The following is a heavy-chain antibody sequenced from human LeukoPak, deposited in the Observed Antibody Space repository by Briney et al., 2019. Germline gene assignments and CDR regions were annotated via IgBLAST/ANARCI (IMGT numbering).Heavy chain of an antibody. V-gene: IGHV3-13*01. CDR3: ARASDYYGSGSLDY. D-gene: IGHD3-10*01. J-gene: IGHJ4*02. Sequence: GGSLRLSCAASGFTFSSYDMHWVRHATGKGLEWVSAIGTAGDTYYPGSVKGRFTISRENAKNSLYLQMNSLRAGDTAVYYCARASDYYGSGSLDYWGQGTLVTVSS. CDR2: IGTAGDT. CDR1: GFTFSSYD.